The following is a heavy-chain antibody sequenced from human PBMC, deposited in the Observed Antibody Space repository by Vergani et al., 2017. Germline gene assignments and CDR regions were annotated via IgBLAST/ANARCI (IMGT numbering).Heavy chain of an antibody. D-gene: IGHD5-12*01. J-gene: IGHJ6*04. CDR3: AKANPRNSGYDYLYYYNAMEL. CDR2: IRGSVGST. CDR1: GFTFNHYA. Sequence: EVQLLESGGDLVQPGGSLRLSCAASGFTFNHYAMNWVRQAPGKGLEWVSGIRGSVGSTYYPGSVKGRFTISRASSQNTLYLHMNSLSAGATAVYYCAKANPRNSGYDYLYYYNAMELWGKGTTVTVSS. V-gene: IGHV3-23*01.